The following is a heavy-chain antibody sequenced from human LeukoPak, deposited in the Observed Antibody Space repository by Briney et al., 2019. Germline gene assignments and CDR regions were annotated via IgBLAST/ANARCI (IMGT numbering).Heavy chain of an antibody. CDR3: ARAPIVGVFDP. D-gene: IGHD3-3*01. CDR1: GFTFSSYW. V-gene: IGHV3-74*01. Sequence: GESLRLSCAASGFTFSSYWMHWVRQAPGKGLVWVSRINSDGSSTSYADSVKGRFTISRDNAKNTLYLQMNSLRAEDTAVYYCARAPIVGVFDPWGQGTLVTVSS. J-gene: IGHJ5*02. CDR2: INSDGSST.